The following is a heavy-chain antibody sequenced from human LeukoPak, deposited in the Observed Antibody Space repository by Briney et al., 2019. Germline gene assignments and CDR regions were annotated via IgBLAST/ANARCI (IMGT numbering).Heavy chain of an antibody. CDR1: GFTFSSYS. D-gene: IGHD6-13*01. CDR3: ASSTGYSSSWYNVY. CDR2: ISSSSSTI. V-gene: IGHV3-48*04. J-gene: IGHJ4*02. Sequence: GGSLTLSRAASGFTFSSYSMNWVRQAPGKGLEWVSYISSSSSTIYYADSVKGRFTISRDNAKNSLYLQMNSLRAEDTAVYYCASSTGYSSSWYNVYWGQGTLVTVSS.